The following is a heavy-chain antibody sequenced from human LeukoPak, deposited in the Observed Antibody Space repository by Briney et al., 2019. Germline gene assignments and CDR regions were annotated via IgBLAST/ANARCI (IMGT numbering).Heavy chain of an antibody. CDR1: GFTFSSYW. CDR3: ARDRRGEKSQYNCFDP. V-gene: IGHV3-7*01. J-gene: IGHJ5*02. CDR2: IKEDGSEK. Sequence: GGSLRLSCTASGFTFSSYWMNWVRQAPGKGLEWVANIKEDGSEKYYVDSVKGRFTISRDNAKNSLHLQMNSLRAEDTAVYFCARDRRGEKSQYNCFDPWGQGTLVTVSS. D-gene: IGHD3-10*01.